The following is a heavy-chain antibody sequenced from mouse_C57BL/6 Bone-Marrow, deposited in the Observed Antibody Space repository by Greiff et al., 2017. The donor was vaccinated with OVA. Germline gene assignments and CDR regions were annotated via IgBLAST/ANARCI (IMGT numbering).Heavy chain of an antibody. CDR2: ISSGGSYT. J-gene: IGHJ1*01. D-gene: IGHD1-1*01. V-gene: IGHV5-6*01. Sequence: VQLKASGGDLVKPGGSLQLSCAASGFTFSSYGMSWVRPTPYKRLEWVATISSGGSYTYYSDSVKGRFTISRDNAQNTLYLQMSSLKSKDTAMYYCARQGANIYWYFDVWGSGTTVTVSA. CDR3: ARQGANIYWYFDV. CDR1: GFTFSSYG.